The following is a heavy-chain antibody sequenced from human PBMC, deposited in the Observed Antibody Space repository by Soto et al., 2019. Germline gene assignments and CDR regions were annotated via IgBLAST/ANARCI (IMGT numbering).Heavy chain of an antibody. CDR3: VKHAEYQLVSWFDP. J-gene: IGHJ5*02. CDR1: GYSFSTYA. V-gene: IGHV3-23*01. D-gene: IGHD6-6*01. Sequence: EVQLLESGGGLVQPGGSLRLSCAASGYSFSTYAMSWVRQAPGKGLEWVSGISAGGGSPFIADSVKGRFIISRDNAKDTLYLQMNSLPGEDTAIYYFVKHAEYQLVSWFDPWGQGTLVTVSS. CDR2: ISAGGGSP.